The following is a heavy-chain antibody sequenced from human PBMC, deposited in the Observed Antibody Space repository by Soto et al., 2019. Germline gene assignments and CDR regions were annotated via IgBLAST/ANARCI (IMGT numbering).Heavy chain of an antibody. CDR1: GGSISSYY. J-gene: IGHJ3*02. CDR2: IYYSGST. D-gene: IGHD6-19*01. V-gene: IGHV4-59*01. Sequence: QVQLQESGPVLVKPSETLSLTCTVSGGSISSYYWSWIRQPPGKGLEWIGYIYYSGSTNYNPSLKSRVXXSXDXXKNPFSLKLSSVTAADTAVYYCARGEQWLGDAFDIWGQGTMVTVSS. CDR3: ARGEQWLGDAFDI.